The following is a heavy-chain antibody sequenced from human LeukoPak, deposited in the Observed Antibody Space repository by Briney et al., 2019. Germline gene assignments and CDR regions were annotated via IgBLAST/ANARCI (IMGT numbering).Heavy chain of an antibody. D-gene: IGHD2-2*01. CDR1: GGSISSGDYY. CDR2: IYYSGST. CDR3: ARDGGYCSSTSCYFDY. V-gene: IGHV4-30-4*08. Sequence: SETLSLICTVSGGSISSGDYYWSWIRQPPGKGLEWIGYIYYSGSTYYNPSLKSRVTISVDTSKNQFSLKLSSVTAADTAVYYCARDGGYCSSTSCYFDYWGQGTLVTVSS. J-gene: IGHJ4*02.